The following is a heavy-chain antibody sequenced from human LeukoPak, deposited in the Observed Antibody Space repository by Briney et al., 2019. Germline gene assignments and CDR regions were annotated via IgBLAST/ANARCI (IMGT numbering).Heavy chain of an antibody. V-gene: IGHV3-30*18. CDR3: AKGDFDY. CDR1: GFTFSSYG. J-gene: IGHJ4*02. Sequence: GRSLRLSCAASGFTFSSYGMHWVRQAPGKGLEWVAVISYDGSNKYYADSVKGRFTISRDNSKNTLYLQMNSLRAGDTAVYYCAKGDFDYWGQGTLVTVSS. CDR2: ISYDGSNK.